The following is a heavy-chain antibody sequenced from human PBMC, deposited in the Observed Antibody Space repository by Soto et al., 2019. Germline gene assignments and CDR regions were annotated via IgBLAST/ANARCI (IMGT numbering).Heavy chain of an antibody. D-gene: IGHD6-19*01. Sequence: QVQQVESGGGVVQPGRSLGLSCAASGFTFSSYGMHWLRQAPGKGLEWVAVISYDGSNKYYADSVKGRFTISRDNFKNTLYLQMNSLRAEDTAVYYCAKDQAAKVADPYYFDYWGQGTLVTVSS. V-gene: IGHV3-30*18. CDR3: AKDQAAKVADPYYFDY. CDR2: ISYDGSNK. J-gene: IGHJ4*02. CDR1: GFTFSSYG.